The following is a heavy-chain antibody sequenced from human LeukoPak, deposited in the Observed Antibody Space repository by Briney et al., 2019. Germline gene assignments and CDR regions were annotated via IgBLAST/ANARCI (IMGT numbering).Heavy chain of an antibody. V-gene: IGHV4-34*01. D-gene: IGHD5-12*01. CDR1: GGSFSGYY. J-gene: IGHJ5*02. CDR3: ARDPDIEEGYNCFDP. CDR2: INHSGST. Sequence: SETLSLTCAVYGGSFSGYYWSWIRQPPGKGLEWIGEINHSGSTNYNPSLKSRVTISVDTSKNQFSLKLSSVTAADTAVYYCARDPDIEEGYNCFDPWGQGTLVTVSS.